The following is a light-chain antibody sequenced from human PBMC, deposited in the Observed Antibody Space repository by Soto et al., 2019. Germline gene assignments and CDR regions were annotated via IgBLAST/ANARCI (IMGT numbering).Light chain of an antibody. CDR3: QQSYSLRGT. J-gene: IGKJ1*01. Sequence: DIVMTQSPDSLAVSLGERATINCKSSQSVLLTSNNKNYLNWYQQKPGKAPKLLIYAASSLQSGVPSRFSGSGSGTDFTLTISSLQPEDFATYFCQQSYSLRGTFGQGTKVDIK. CDR2: AAS. CDR1: QSVLLTSNNKNY. V-gene: IGKV1-39*01.